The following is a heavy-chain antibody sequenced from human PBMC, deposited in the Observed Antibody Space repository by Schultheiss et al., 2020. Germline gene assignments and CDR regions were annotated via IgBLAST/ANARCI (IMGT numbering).Heavy chain of an antibody. Sequence: GESLKISCAASGFTFSGSAMHWVRQASGKGLEWVGRIRSKANSYATAYAASVKGRFTISRDDSKNTLYLQMNSLRAEDTAVYYCAKDLQDIVVVPAASTVYYYYYGMDVWGQGTTVTVSS. V-gene: IGHV3-73*01. CDR3: AKDLQDIVVVPAASTVYYYYYGMDV. D-gene: IGHD2-2*01. J-gene: IGHJ6*02. CDR2: IRSKANSYAT. CDR1: GFTFSGSA.